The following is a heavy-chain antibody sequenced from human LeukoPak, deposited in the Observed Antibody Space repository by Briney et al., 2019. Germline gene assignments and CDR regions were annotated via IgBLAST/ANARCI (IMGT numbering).Heavy chain of an antibody. CDR1: GGSFSGYY. CDR2: INHSGST. Sequence: SETLSLTCAVYGGSFSGYYWSWIRQPPGKGLEWIGEINHSGSTNYNPSLKSRVTISVDTSKNQFSLKLSSVTAAGTAVYYCARGHSSSGWYTRERDLDYWGQGTLVTVSS. V-gene: IGHV4-34*01. CDR3: ARGHSSSGWYTRERDLDY. D-gene: IGHD6-19*01. J-gene: IGHJ4*02.